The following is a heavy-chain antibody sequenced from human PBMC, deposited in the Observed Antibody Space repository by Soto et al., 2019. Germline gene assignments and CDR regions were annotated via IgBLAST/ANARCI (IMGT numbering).Heavy chain of an antibody. D-gene: IGHD2-8*01. CDR2: ISYDGSNK. CDR1: GFTFSNYG. Sequence: QVQLVESGGGVVQPGRSLRLSCAASGFTFSNYGMHWVRQAPGKGLEWVAVISYDGSNKYYADSVKGRFPVCRDNSKNTLYLQMNSRRTDDTAEYYCAKDVILWTNYYYYDMDVWGQGTTVTVSS. V-gene: IGHV3-30*18. J-gene: IGHJ6*02. CDR3: AKDVILWTNYYYYDMDV.